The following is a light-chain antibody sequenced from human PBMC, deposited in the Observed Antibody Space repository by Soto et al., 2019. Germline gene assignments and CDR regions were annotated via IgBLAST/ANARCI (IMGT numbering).Light chain of an antibody. CDR2: AAS. CDR3: QQYNSSQWT. CDR1: QSISSW. Sequence: DIQMTQSPSTLSASVGDRVTITCRASQSISSWLAWYQQKPGKAPKLLISAASSLESGVPSRFSGSGSGTEFTLTISSLEPDDFATYYCQQYNSSQWTFGQGTKVEIK. V-gene: IGKV1-5*01. J-gene: IGKJ1*01.